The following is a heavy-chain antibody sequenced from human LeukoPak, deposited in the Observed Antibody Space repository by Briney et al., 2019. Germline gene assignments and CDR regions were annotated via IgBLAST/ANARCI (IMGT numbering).Heavy chain of an antibody. J-gene: IGHJ6*03. Sequence: ASVKVSCKASGYTFTSYDINWVRQATGQGLEWMGWMNPSSGNTGYAQKFQGRVTITRNTSISTAYMELSSLRSEDTAVYYCAKGGVWAGTRYYYYMDVWGKGTTVTVSS. V-gene: IGHV1-8*03. D-gene: IGHD6-19*01. CDR3: AKGGVWAGTRYYYYMDV. CDR2: MNPSSGNT. CDR1: GYTFTSYD.